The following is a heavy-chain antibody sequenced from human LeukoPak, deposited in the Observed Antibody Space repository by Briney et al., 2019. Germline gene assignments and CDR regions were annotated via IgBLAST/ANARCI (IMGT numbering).Heavy chain of an antibody. CDR1: GFTFSSYW. V-gene: IGHV3-74*01. Sequence: GGSLRLSCAASGFTFSSYWMNWVRQAPGKGLVWVSRIASDGSSTTYADSVKGRFSISRDNAKNTLFLQMNSLRVEDTAVYYCARGRPHGNDYWGQGTLVTVSS. CDR2: IASDGSST. CDR3: ARGRPHGNDY. D-gene: IGHD4-23*01. J-gene: IGHJ4*02.